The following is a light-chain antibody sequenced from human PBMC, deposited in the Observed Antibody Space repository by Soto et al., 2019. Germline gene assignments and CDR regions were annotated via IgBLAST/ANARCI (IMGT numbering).Light chain of an antibody. Sequence: IVMTQSPDCLAVYLGERATINCKSSQSVLYSSNNRNYLAWYRQKPGQPPKLLIYWASIREFGVPDRISGSGSGTDFTLTISSLQAEDVALYYCQQYYSTPPYTFGQGTKLEIK. CDR3: QQYYSTPPYT. V-gene: IGKV4-1*01. CDR1: QSVLYSSNNRNY. J-gene: IGKJ2*01. CDR2: WAS.